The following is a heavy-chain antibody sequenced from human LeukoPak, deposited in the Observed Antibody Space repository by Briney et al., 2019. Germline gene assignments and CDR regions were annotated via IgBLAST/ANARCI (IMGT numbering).Heavy chain of an antibody. CDR3: ATDYCSSSSCSYYFDY. Sequence: GASVKVSCKASGYTFTDYYMHWVQQAPGKGLEWMGRVDPEDGETIYAEKLQGRVTITADTSTDTAYMEVSGLRSEDTAVYYCATDYCSSSSCSYYFDYWGQGTLVTVSS. V-gene: IGHV1-69-2*01. J-gene: IGHJ4*02. D-gene: IGHD2-2*01. CDR1: GYTFTDYY. CDR2: VDPEDGET.